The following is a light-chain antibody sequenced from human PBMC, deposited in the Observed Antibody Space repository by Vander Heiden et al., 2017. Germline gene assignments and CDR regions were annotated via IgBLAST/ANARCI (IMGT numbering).Light chain of an antibody. V-gene: IGKV1-5*01. CDR3: QHDNSSSRT. J-gene: IGKJ1*01. CDR1: QSISSW. Sequence: DIQMTQSPSTLSASVGDRVTITCRASQSISSWLAWYQQKPGKAPKLLIYDASSLESGVPSSFSGSGSGTEFTLTISSLQPDDFATYYCQHDNSSSRTFGQGTKVEIK. CDR2: DAS.